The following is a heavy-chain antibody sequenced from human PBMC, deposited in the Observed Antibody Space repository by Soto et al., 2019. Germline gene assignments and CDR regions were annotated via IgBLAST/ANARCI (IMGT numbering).Heavy chain of an antibody. Sequence: SETLSLTCTVSGGSISSSSYYWGWIRQPPGKGLEWIGSIYYSGSTYYNPSLKSRVTISVDTSKNQFSLKLSSVTAADTAVYYCARFEEYMDVWGKGTTVTVSS. J-gene: IGHJ6*03. CDR2: IYYSGST. CDR3: ARFEEYMDV. V-gene: IGHV4-39*01. CDR1: GGSISSSSYY.